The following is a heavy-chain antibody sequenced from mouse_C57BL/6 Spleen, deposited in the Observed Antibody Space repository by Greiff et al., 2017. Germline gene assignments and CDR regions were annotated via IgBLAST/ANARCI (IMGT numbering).Heavy chain of an antibody. CDR1: GYTFTDYN. Sequence: VQLKQSGPELVKPGASVKIPCKASGYTFTDYNMDWVKQSHGKSLEWIGDINPNHGGTIYNQKFKGKATLTVDKSSSTAYMQLRSLTSEDTAVYYCARSEDYFDYWGQGTTLTVSS. J-gene: IGHJ2*01. V-gene: IGHV1-18*01. CDR2: INPNHGGT. CDR3: ARSEDYFDY.